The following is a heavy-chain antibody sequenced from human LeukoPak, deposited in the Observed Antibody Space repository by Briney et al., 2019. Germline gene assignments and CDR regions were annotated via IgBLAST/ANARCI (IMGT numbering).Heavy chain of an antibody. Sequence: PSETLSLTCTVAGGSLSSSSFYWGWIRQSPGRGLDWIGEINHSGITKYNPSLKSRVTILVDTSKNQFSLKLSSVTAADTALYFCASSDDILTGFDYWGQGSLVTVSS. J-gene: IGHJ4*02. CDR2: INHSGIT. CDR3: ASSDDILTGFDY. D-gene: IGHD3-9*01. V-gene: IGHV4-39*07. CDR1: GGSLSSSSFY.